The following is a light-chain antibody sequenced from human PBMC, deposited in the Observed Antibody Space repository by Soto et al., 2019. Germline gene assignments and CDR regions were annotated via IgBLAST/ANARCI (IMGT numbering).Light chain of an antibody. V-gene: IGKV2-28*01. J-gene: IGKJ1*01. Sequence: DIVMTQSPLSLPVTPGEPASISCRSSQSLLSINGNNYLDWYLQKPGQSPQLLIYLGSTRASGVPDRFSGSGSGTDVTLKISRVEAEDVGVYYCMQALQTPWTFGQGTKVEIK. CDR3: MQALQTPWT. CDR2: LGS. CDR1: QSLLSINGNNY.